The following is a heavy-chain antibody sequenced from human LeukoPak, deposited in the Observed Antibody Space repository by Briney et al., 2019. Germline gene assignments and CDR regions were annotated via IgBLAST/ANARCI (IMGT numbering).Heavy chain of an antibody. J-gene: IGHJ4*02. CDR1: GGSISGYY. CDR3: GRGDFGDSDVFRL. V-gene: IGHV4-4*07. CDR2: IYISGRT. Sequence: SETLSLPCTISGGSISGYYWSWLRQPAGKGLEWIGRIYISGRTTYNPSLERRVTMSVDTSKNRFCLNLRSVTAADTAVYYCGRGDFGDSDVFRLWGQGTLVSVSS. D-gene: IGHD4-17*01.